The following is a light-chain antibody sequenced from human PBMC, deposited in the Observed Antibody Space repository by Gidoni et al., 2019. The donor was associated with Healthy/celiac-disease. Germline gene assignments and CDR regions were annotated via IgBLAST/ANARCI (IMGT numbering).Light chain of an antibody. Sequence: EIVLPPSPGAVSLSPGYRSTLSSMASQSVSSSYLAWYQQKPGQAPRLLIYGASSRATGIPDRFSGSGSGTDFTLTISRLEPEDFAVYYCQQYGSSPLTFGGGTKVEIK. CDR2: GAS. V-gene: IGKV3-20*01. CDR3: QQYGSSPLT. J-gene: IGKJ4*01. CDR1: QSVSSSY.